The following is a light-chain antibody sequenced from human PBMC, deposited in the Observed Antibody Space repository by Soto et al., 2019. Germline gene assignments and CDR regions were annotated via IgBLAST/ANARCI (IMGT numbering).Light chain of an antibody. V-gene: IGLV1-40*01. J-gene: IGLJ2*01. CDR3: QSYDSSLHVV. Sequence: QAVVTQPPSVSGAPGQRVTISCTGSSSNIGAGYDVHWYQQLPGTAPKLLIYGNSNRPSGVPDRFSGSKSGTPASLAITGLQAEDEADYYCQSYDSSLHVVFGGGTKLTVL. CDR1: SSNIGAGYD. CDR2: GNS.